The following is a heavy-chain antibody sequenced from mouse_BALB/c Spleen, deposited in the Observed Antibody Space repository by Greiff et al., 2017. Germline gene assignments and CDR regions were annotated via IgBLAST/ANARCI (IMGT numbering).Heavy chain of an antibody. V-gene: IGHV5-9-3*01. Sequence: EVQLVESGGGLVKPGGSLKLSCAASGFTFSSYAMSWVRQTPEKRLEWVATISSGGSYTYYPDSVKGRFTISRDNAKNTLYLQMSSLRSEDTAMYYCARRYGNLYAMDYWGQGTSVTVSS. CDR2: ISSGGSYT. J-gene: IGHJ4*01. D-gene: IGHD2-10*02. CDR1: GFTFSSYA. CDR3: ARRYGNLYAMDY.